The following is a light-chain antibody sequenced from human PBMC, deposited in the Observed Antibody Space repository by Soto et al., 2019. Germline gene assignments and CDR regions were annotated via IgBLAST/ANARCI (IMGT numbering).Light chain of an antibody. CDR3: CSYTRSGTLI. CDR1: SGDIGDYNY. CDR2: DVS. J-gene: IGLJ1*01. V-gene: IGLV2-14*01. Sequence: QSVLTQPASWSGSPGQSITISCVGTSGDIGDYNYVSWYQQHPGKVPKVIIYDVSNRPSGVSYRFSGTKSGNTASLTVSGLQAEDEADYYCCSYTRSGTLIFGTGTKVTVL.